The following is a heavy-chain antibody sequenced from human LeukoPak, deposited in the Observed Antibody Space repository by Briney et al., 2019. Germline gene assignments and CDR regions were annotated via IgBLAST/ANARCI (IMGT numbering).Heavy chain of an antibody. CDR1: GYTFTSYD. J-gene: IGHJ5*02. V-gene: IGHV1-8*01. D-gene: IGHD3-3*01. CDR2: MNPNSGNT. Sequence: GASVKVSCKASGYTFTSYDINWVRQATGQGLEWMGWMNPNSGNTGYAQKFQGRVTMTRNTSISTAYMELGSLRSEDTAVYYCARLITIFGVVNWFDPWGQGTLVTVSS. CDR3: ARLITIFGVVNWFDP.